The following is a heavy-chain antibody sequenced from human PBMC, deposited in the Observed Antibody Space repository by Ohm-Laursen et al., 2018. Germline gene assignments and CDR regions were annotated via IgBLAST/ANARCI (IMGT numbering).Heavy chain of an antibody. J-gene: IGHJ4*02. CDR1: GGPISSYY. CDR2: IFTSGST. Sequence: GTLSLTCTVSGGPISSYYWSWIRQPSAKGLEWIGRIFTSGSTNYNPSLKSRITMSVDTSKNQFSLKLCSVTAADTAVYYCARTKSVSGWYEGNDYWGQGTLATVSS. CDR3: ARTKSVSGWYEGNDY. D-gene: IGHD6-19*01. V-gene: IGHV4-4*07.